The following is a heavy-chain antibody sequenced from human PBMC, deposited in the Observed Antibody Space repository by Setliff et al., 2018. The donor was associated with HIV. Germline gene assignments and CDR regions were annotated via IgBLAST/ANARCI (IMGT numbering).Heavy chain of an antibody. D-gene: IGHD6-19*01. J-gene: IGHJ3*02. CDR3: AADETTNGWLVQDAFDI. CDR1: GFTFTSSA. Sequence: WASVKVSCKASGFTFTSSAMQWVRQARGQRLEWIGWIVVGSGNTNYAQKFRERVTITRDVSTSTVYMELSSLRSEDTAVYYCAADETTNGWLVQDAFDIWGQGIMVTVSS. CDR2: IVVGSGNT. V-gene: IGHV1-58*02.